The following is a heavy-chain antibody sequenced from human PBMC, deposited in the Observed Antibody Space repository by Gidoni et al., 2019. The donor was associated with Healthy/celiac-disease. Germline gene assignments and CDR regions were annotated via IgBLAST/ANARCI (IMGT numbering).Heavy chain of an antibody. D-gene: IGHD6-19*01. CDR3: AKGGRYPGIAVAPTGYFDY. Sequence: EVQLLESGGGLVQPGGSLRLSCAASGFTFSSYAMDGVRQAPGKGLGWVSAISGSGGSTYYADSVKGRFTISRDNSKNTLYLQMNSLRAEDTAVYYCAKGGRYPGIAVAPTGYFDYWGQGTLVTVSS. V-gene: IGHV3-23*01. J-gene: IGHJ4*02. CDR1: GFTFSSYA. CDR2: ISGSGGST.